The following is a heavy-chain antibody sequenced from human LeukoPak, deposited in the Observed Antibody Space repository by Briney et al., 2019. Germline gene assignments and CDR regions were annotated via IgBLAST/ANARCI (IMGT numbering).Heavy chain of an antibody. CDR2: VWSDGSKR. CDR1: GFTFNTYG. V-gene: IGHV3-33*06. D-gene: IGHD1-14*01. Sequence: GGSLRLSCAASGFTFNTYGMHWVRQAPGKGLEWVAVVWSDGSKRFYADSVEGRFTISRDNSKNTLYLQMNSLRAEDTAVYYCAKSNTESQTTVGNWGQGTLVSVSS. CDR3: AKSNTESQTTVGN. J-gene: IGHJ4*02.